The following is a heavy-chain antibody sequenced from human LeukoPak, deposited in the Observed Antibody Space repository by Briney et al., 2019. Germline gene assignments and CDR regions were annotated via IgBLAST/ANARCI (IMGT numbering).Heavy chain of an antibody. CDR2: ISGSGDNT. D-gene: IGHD3-22*01. CDR1: GFSFTSYA. J-gene: IGHJ4*02. Sequence: GGSLRLSCAASGFSFTSYAMSWVRQAQGKGLEWVSGISGSGDNTYYADSVKGRFTISRDNSKNTLYVQVNSLGTEDTAAYYCAKGSYYDSSGSFYFDYWGQGTLVTVSS. V-gene: IGHV3-23*01. CDR3: AKGSYYDSSGSFYFDY.